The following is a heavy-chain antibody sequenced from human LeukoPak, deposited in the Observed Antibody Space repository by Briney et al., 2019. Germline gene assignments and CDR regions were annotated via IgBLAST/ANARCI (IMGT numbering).Heavy chain of an antibody. V-gene: IGHV4-39*07. Sequence: SETLSLTCTVSGGSISSSSYYWGWIRQPPGKGLEWIGSIYHSGSTYYNPSLKSRVTISVDTSKNQFSLNLSSVTAADTAVYYCARAPGGYYYYYMDVWGKGTTVTVSS. CDR2: IYHSGST. CDR1: GGSISSSSYY. CDR3: ARAPGGYYYYYMDV. D-gene: IGHD1-26*01. J-gene: IGHJ6*03.